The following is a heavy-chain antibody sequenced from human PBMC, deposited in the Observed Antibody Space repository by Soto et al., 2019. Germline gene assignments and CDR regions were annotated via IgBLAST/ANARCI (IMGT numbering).Heavy chain of an antibody. CDR2: ISYDGDNK. CDR1: GFTFSYHA. J-gene: IGHJ6*02. CDR3: ARGTTTSAFSVMDV. D-gene: IGHD1-1*01. Sequence: QVQLVESGGGVVQPGRSLRLSCAASGFTFSYHAVNWVRQAPGKGLEWVAVISYDGDNKYIAEAVKGRLTISRDNPKNTVSLQMNSLRTEDTAMYFCARGTTTSAFSVMDVWGLGTTVTVSS. V-gene: IGHV3-30-3*01.